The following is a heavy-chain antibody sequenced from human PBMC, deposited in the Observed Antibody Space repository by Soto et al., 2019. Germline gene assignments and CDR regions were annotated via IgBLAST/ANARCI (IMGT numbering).Heavy chain of an antibody. CDR2: INDGSEE. CDR1: GFSFSAHG. Sequence: QVQLMESGGGVVRPGTPLRLSCAATGFSFSAHGMHWVRQAPGKGLEWLAVINDGSEEGYADSVRGRFTISRDNARNILYLQMDNLRAEDSALYYCARDDLFVDNGLDHWGQGTLVTVSS. J-gene: IGHJ4*02. V-gene: IGHV3-33*01. D-gene: IGHD1-1*01. CDR3: ARDDLFVDNGLDH.